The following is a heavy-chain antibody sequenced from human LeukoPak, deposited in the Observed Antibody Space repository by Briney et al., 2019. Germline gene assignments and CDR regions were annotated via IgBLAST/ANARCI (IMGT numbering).Heavy chain of an antibody. CDR1: GFAFSFFA. CDR3: ARGGPTSRGYFDY. D-gene: IGHD1-26*01. Sequence: GALRLSCEASGFAFSFFAMSWLRQPPGKGLEWVSTINANSGTRSYAASVKGRFTISRDNSKNTLYLQMNSLRAEDTAVYYCARGGPTSRGYFDYWGQGTLVTVSS. J-gene: IGHJ4*02. CDR2: INANSGTR. V-gene: IGHV3-23*01.